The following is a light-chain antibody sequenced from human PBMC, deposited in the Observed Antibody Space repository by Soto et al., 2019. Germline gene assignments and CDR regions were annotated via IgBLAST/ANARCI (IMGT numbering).Light chain of an antibody. CDR3: QQYNDWPPST. V-gene: IGKV3-15*01. CDR1: QSISNN. Sequence: EIVMTQSPATLSVSPGERATLSCRARQSISNNVAWYQQKPGQAPRLLISGASTRATGIPARFSGSGSGTEFTLTISSLQSEDFAVYYCQQYNDWPPSTFGQGTKLEIK. J-gene: IGKJ2*02. CDR2: GAS.